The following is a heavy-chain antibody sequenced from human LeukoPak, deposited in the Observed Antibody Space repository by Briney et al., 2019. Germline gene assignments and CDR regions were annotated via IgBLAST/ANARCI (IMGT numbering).Heavy chain of an antibody. CDR1: GFPVSSNY. Sequence: GGSLRLSCAASGFPVSSNYMSWVRQAPGKGLEWVSVIYRDDTTYYADSVKGRFTIFRDNSKNTLYLQMNSLRDEDTAVYYCARAPYGVGYTAERDYWGQGTLVTVSS. CDR2: IYRDDTT. J-gene: IGHJ4*02. CDR3: ARAPYGVGYTAERDY. V-gene: IGHV3-53*01. D-gene: IGHD3-16*02.